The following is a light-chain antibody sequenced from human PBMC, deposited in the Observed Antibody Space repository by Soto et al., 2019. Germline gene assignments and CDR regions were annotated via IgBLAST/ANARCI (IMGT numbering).Light chain of an antibody. J-gene: IGLJ1*01. CDR2: EVS. CDR1: SSDVGGYNY. Sequence: HSALTQPPSASGSPGQSVTISCTGTSSDVGGYNYVSWYQQHPGKAPKLMIYEVSKRPSGVPDRFSGSKSGNTASLTVSGLQAEDEADYYCSSYAGSNNWGVFGTGTKVTVL. V-gene: IGLV2-8*01. CDR3: SSYAGSNNWGV.